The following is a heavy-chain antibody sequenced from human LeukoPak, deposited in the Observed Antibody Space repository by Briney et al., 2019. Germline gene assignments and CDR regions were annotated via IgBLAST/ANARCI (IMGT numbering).Heavy chain of an antibody. CDR2: INPKSGDT. V-gene: IGHV1-2*02. J-gene: IGHJ4*02. CDR1: DFRDYY. D-gene: IGHD5-12*01. Sequence: ASVKVSCKTSDFRDYYMNWVRRAPGQGLEWLGWINPKSGDTDYAQKFQGRVTMTRDTSISTAYMELSGLKPDGTAIYFCASGYSGYDLNYWGQGTQVTVSS. CDR3: ASGYSGYDLNY.